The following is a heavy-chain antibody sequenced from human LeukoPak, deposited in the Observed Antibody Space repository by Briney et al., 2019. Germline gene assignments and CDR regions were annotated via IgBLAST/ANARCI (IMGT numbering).Heavy chain of an antibody. CDR2: INSDGSST. D-gene: IGHD1-1*01. CDR1: GFTLSSYW. Sequence: GGSLRLSCAASGFTLSSYWMHGVRQAPGKGLVWVSRINSDGSSTSYADSVKGRFTISRDNAKNTLYLQMNSLRAEDTAVYYCARDHPALQPFDYWGQGTLVTVSS. V-gene: IGHV3-74*01. CDR3: ARDHPALQPFDY. J-gene: IGHJ4*02.